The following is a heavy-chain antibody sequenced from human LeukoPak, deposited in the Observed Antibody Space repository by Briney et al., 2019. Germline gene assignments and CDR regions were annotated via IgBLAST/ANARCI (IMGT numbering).Heavy chain of an antibody. J-gene: IGHJ4*02. D-gene: IGHD3-10*01. V-gene: IGHV4-39*07. CDR3: ARDTSVLLWFGDLPNPHFDY. CDR1: GGSISSSSYY. Sequence: SETLSLTCTVSGGSISSSSYYWGWIRQPPGKGLEWIGSIYYSGSTYYNPSLKSRVTISVDTSKNQFSLKLSSVTAADMAVYYCARDTSVLLWFGDLPNPHFDYWGQGTLVTVSS. CDR2: IYYSGST.